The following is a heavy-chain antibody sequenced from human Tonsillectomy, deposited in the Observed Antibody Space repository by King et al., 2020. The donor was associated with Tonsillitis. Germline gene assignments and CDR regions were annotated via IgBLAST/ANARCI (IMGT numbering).Heavy chain of an antibody. CDR2: ISSGSNNI. CDR3: ARDWWYYFDQ. J-gene: IGHJ4*02. CDR1: GFTFSSYS. V-gene: IGHV3-48*01. D-gene: IGHD2-15*01. Sequence: VQLVESGGGLVQPGGSLRLSCAASGFTFSSYSMNWVRQAPGKGLEWVSYISSGSNNIYYADSVRGRFTISRDKAKNSLYLQMNSLRAEDTAVYYCARDWWYYFDQWGQGTLVTVAS.